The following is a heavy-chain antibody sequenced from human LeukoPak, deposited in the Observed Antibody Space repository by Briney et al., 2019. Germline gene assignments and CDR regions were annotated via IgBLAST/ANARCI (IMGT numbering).Heavy chain of an antibody. D-gene: IGHD3-10*01. V-gene: IGHV1-2*02. CDR2: MNPNSGGT. J-gene: IGHJ4*02. Sequence: ASVKVSCKASGYTFTDYYIHWVRQAPGHGLEWMAWMNPNSGGTSYAQKFQGRVTMTRDTSISTAYMELSRLRSDDTAVYYCARLGGSGSYGGYWGQGTLVTVSS. CDR1: GYTFTDYY. CDR3: ARLGGSGSYGGY.